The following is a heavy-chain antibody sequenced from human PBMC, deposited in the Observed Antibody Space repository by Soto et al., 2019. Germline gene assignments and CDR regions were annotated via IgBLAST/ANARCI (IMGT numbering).Heavy chain of an antibody. Sequence: QVQLQESGPGLVKPSETLSLTCTVSGGSISSYYWSWIRQHPGKGLEWIGYIYYSGSTNYNPSLKSRVTISVDTSKTQFSLKLSSVTAADTAVYYCARDRYGEFAFDIWGQGTMVTVSS. D-gene: IGHD4-17*01. V-gene: IGHV4-59*01. CDR1: GGSISSYY. CDR2: IYYSGST. J-gene: IGHJ3*02. CDR3: ARDRYGEFAFDI.